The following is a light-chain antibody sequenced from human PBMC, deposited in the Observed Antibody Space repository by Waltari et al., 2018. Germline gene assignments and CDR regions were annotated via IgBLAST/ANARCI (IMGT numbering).Light chain of an antibody. CDR3: QQYNSYSLLT. Sequence: DIQMTQSPYTLSASVGDRVIITCRASQSISNWLAWYKQKPGKAPKLLIYKASSLESGVPSRFSGSGSGTVFTLTISSLQPDDFATYYCQQYNSYSLLTFGGGTKVEIK. CDR1: QSISNW. J-gene: IGKJ4*01. CDR2: KAS. V-gene: IGKV1-5*03.